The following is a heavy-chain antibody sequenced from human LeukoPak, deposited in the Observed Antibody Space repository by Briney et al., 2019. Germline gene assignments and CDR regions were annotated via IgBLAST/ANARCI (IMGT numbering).Heavy chain of an antibody. V-gene: IGHV3-23*01. CDR2: ISGSGGST. D-gene: IGHD6-13*01. Sequence: GGPLRLSCAASGFTFSSYAMSWVRQAPGKGLGWVSAISGSGGSTYYADSVKGRFTISRDNSKNTLYLQMNSLRAEDTAVYYCAKSRGSSWTYDAFDIWGQGTMVTVSS. CDR3: AKSRGSSWTYDAFDI. J-gene: IGHJ3*02. CDR1: GFTFSSYA.